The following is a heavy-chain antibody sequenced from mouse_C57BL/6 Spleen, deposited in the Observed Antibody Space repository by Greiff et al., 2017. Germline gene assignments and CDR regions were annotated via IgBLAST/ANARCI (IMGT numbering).Heavy chain of an antibody. V-gene: IGHV5-17*01. CDR1: GFTFSDYG. CDR3: AREDSNYVFYYAMDY. CDR2: ISSGSSTI. J-gene: IGHJ4*01. Sequence: EVQRVESGGGLVKPGGSLKLSCAASGFTFSDYGMHWVRQAPEKGLEWVAYISSGSSTIYYADTVKGRFTISRDNAKNTLFLQMTSLRSEDTAMYYCAREDSNYVFYYAMDYWGQGTSVTVSS. D-gene: IGHD2-5*01.